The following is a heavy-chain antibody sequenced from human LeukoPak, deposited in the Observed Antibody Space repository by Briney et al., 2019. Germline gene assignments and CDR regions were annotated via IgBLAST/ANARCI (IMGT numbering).Heavy chain of an antibody. J-gene: IGHJ4*02. D-gene: IGHD3-22*01. V-gene: IGHV3-30-3*01. CDR2: MSYDGTNK. Sequence: PGGSLRLSCGASGFTFTSYAMHWVRQAPGKGPEWVTLMSYDGTNKYYADSVKGRFTISRDNSKNTLYLQMNSLRAEDTAVYYCATGASTYYYETSGPFWGQGTLVTVSS. CDR3: ATGASTYYYETSGPF. CDR1: GFTFTSYA.